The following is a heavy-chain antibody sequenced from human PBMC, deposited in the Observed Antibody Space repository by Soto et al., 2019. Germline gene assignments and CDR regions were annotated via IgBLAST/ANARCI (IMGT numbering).Heavy chain of an antibody. V-gene: IGHV1-46*01. Sequence: ASVKVSCKASGYTFTSYYMHWVRQAPGQGLEWMGIINPSGGSTSYAQKFQGRVTITADESTSTAYMELSSLRSEDTAVYYCARREVGSKGGSYPRTFELLDYYYGMDVWGQGTTVTVSS. D-gene: IGHD1-26*01. CDR3: ARREVGSKGGSYPRTFELLDYYYGMDV. CDR2: INPSGGST. J-gene: IGHJ6*02. CDR1: GYTFTSYY.